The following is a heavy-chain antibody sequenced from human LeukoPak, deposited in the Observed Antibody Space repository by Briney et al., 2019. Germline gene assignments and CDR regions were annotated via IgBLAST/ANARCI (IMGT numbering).Heavy chain of an antibody. J-gene: IGHJ4*02. CDR3: ATAYDSSGYYPNPDY. D-gene: IGHD3-22*01. CDR2: IIPIFGTA. Sequence: SVKVSCKASGGTFSSYAISWVRQAPGQGLEWMGGIIPIFGTANYAQKFQGRVTITTDESTSTAYMELSSLRSEDTAVYYCATAYDSSGYYPNPDYWGQGTLVTVSS. V-gene: IGHV1-69*05. CDR1: GGTFSSYA.